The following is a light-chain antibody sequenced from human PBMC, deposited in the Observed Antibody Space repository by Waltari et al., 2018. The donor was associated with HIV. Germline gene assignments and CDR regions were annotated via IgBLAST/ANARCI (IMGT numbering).Light chain of an antibody. CDR2: SNN. V-gene: IGLV1-44*01. J-gene: IGLJ3*02. Sequence: QSVLTQPPSASGTPGQRVTISCSGRSSTIGSNTVNWYQQLPGTAPKLLIYSNNQRPSGVPDRFSGSKSGTSASLAISGLQSEDEADYYCAAWDDSLNAVFGGGTKLTVL. CDR3: AAWDDSLNAV. CDR1: SSTIGSNT.